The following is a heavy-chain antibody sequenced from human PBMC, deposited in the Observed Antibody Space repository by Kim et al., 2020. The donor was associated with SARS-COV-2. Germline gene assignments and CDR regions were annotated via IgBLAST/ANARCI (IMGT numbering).Heavy chain of an antibody. J-gene: IGHJ3*02. D-gene: IGHD5-18*01. V-gene: IGHV4-34*01. Sequence: SETLSLTCAVYGGSFSGYYWSWIRQPPGKGLEWIGEINHSGSTNYNPSLKSRVTISVDTSKNQFSLKLSSVTAADTAVYYCARLGQPDTAMVISGSAFDIWGQGTMVTVSP. CDR3: ARLGQPDTAMVISGSAFDI. CDR1: GGSFSGYY. CDR2: INHSGST.